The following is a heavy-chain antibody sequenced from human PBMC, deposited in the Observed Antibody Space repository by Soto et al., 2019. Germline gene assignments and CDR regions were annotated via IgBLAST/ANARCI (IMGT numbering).Heavy chain of an antibody. J-gene: IGHJ6*02. CDR2: ISYDGSNK. D-gene: IGHD5-18*01. CDR3: ARHILRLYSYGPSYGMDV. V-gene: IGHV3-30-3*01. CDR1: GFTFSSYA. Sequence: QVQLVESGGGVVQPGRSLRLSCAASGFTFSSYAMHWVRQAPGKGLEWVAVISYDGSNKYYAESVKGRFTISRDNSNNTLNLQMNSLRAGDTAVYYCARHILRLYSYGPSYGMDVWGQGTTVTVSS.